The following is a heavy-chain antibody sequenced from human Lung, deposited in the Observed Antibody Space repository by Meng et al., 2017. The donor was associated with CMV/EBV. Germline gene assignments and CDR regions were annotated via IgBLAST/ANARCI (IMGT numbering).Heavy chain of an antibody. CDR2: IKSKTDGETT. CDR3: IWNDLGDY. CDR1: GFTFSNAW. J-gene: IGHJ4*02. Sequence: VQLVEAGGDSVKAGGSLRLSCAGSGFTFSNAWMSWVRQAPGKGLEWVGRIKSKTDGETTDYNAPVKGRFTISRDDSKNTLYLQMNSLKTEDTAIYYCIWNDLGDYWGQGTLVTVSS. D-gene: IGHD1-1*01. V-gene: IGHV3-15*01.